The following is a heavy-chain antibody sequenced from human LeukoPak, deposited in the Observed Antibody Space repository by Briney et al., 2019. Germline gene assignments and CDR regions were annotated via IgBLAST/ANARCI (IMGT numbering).Heavy chain of an antibody. CDR3: ARGGGSYRAASYYYYMDV. D-gene: IGHD1-26*01. CDR2: MNPNSGNT. J-gene: IGHJ6*03. V-gene: IGHV1-8*01. Sequence: ASVKVSCKASGYTFTSYDINWVRQATGQGLEWMGWMNPNSGNTGYAQKFQGRVTMTRNTSISTAYMELSSLRSEDTAVYYCARGGGSYRAASYYYYMDVWGKGTTVTVSS. CDR1: GYTFTSYD.